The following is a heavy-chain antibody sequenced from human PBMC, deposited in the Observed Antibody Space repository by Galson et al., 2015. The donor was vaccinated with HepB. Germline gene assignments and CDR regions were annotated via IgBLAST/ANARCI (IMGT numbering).Heavy chain of an antibody. J-gene: IGHJ2*01. CDR2: ISYDGNNK. CDR1: GFTGRGNY. D-gene: IGHD3-10*01. Sequence: SLRLSCAGSGFTGRGNYMSWVRQAPGKGLEWVAVISYDGNNKFYADSVKGRFTISRDNSENTLYLQMNSLRAEDRAVYYCARIALSGFGDLFWYFDLWGRGTLVTVSS. CDR3: ARIALSGFGDLFWYFDL. V-gene: IGHV3-30*03.